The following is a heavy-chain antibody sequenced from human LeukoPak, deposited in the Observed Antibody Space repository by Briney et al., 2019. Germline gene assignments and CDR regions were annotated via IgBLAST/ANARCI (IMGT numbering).Heavy chain of an antibody. CDR1: GCTFTGYY. Sequence: ASVKVSCKASGCTFTGYYMHWVRQAPRQGLGWMGRINPNSGGTNYAQKFQGRGTMTRDTSISTAYMELSRLRSDDTAVYYCASLYDTAGYWGQGTLVTVSS. J-gene: IGHJ4*02. D-gene: IGHD3-16*01. V-gene: IGHV1-2*06. CDR2: INPNSGGT. CDR3: ASLYDTAGY.